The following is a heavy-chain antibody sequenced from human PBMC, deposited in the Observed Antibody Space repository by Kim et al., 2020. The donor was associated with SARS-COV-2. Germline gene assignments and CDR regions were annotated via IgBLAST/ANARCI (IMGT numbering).Heavy chain of an antibody. CDR3: AKSKGVGCTNGVCYTAGYDY. CDR2: ISGSGGST. V-gene: IGHV3-23*01. J-gene: IGHJ4*02. D-gene: IGHD2-8*01. Sequence: GGSLRLSCAASGFTFSSYAMSWVRQAPGKGLEWVSAISGSGGSTYYADSVKGRFTISRDNSKNTLYLQMNSLRAEDTAVYYCAKSKGVGCTNGVCYTAGYDYWGQGTLVTVSS. CDR1: GFTFSSYA.